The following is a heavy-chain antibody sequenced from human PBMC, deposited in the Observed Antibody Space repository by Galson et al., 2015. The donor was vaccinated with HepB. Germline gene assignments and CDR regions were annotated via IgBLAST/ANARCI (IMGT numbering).Heavy chain of an antibody. Sequence: SLRLSCAASGFTFSDSYMSWIRQAPGKGLEWVSYVSRTTSDTNYADSVKGRFTISRDNARNSLYLQMNSLRPEDTAVYYCARLQGGAFGVWGQGTMLTVSS. V-gene: IGHV3-11*06. D-gene: IGHD1-26*01. CDR1: GFTFSDSY. CDR3: ARLQGGAFGV. CDR2: VSRTTSDT. J-gene: IGHJ3*01.